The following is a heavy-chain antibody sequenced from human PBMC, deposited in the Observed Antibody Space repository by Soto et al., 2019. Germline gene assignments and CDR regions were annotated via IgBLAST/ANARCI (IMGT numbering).Heavy chain of an antibody. D-gene: IGHD3-10*01. V-gene: IGHV3-74*01. Sequence: PGGSLRLSXEASGFSFSRSWMNWVRQAPGKGLVWVAHINSDGRRTAYADSVKGRFTISRDIATNTLYLQMSSLRPGDTAIYYCAGEYGFDYWGKGTLVTVSS. CDR1: GFSFSRSW. J-gene: IGHJ4*02. CDR3: AGEYGFDY. CDR2: INSDGRRT.